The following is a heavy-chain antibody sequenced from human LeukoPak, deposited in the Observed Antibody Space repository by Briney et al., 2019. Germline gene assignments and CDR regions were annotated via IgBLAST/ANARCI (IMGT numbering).Heavy chain of an antibody. D-gene: IGHD4-11*01. Sequence: SQTLSLTCTVSGGSISSGSYYWSWIRQPAGKGLEWIGRIYTSGSTNYNPSLESRVTISVDTSKNQFSLKLSSVTAADTAVYYCARGTTVTTWVHDYWGQGTLVTVSS. CDR3: ARGTTVTTWVHDY. J-gene: IGHJ4*02. CDR2: IYTSGST. CDR1: GGSISSGSYY. V-gene: IGHV4-61*02.